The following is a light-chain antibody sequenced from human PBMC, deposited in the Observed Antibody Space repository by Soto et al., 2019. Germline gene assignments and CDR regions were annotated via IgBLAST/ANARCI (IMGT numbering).Light chain of an antibody. V-gene: IGLV2-14*01. J-gene: IGLJ3*02. Sequence: QSALTQPASVSGSPGQSITISCTGTSSDIGDYDYVSWYQHLPGKAPKLLIFDVTHRPSGVSDRFSGSKSGNTASLTISGVRPEDEAEYYCCLSPGSLTWLFGGGTKVTVL. CDR2: DVT. CDR3: CLSPGSLTWL. CDR1: SSDIGDYDY.